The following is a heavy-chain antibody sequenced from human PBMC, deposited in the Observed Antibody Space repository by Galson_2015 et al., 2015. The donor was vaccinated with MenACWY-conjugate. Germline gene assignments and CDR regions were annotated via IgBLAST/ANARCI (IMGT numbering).Heavy chain of an antibody. J-gene: IGHJ3*02. Sequence: SLRLSCAASGFTFSSYAMHWVRQAPGKGLEYVSAISSNEGSTYYADSVKGRFTISKDNSKNTLYLQMSSLRAEDTAVYYCVKGPSYLWNTVTYLLDDAFDIWGQGTLVTVSS. CDR3: VKGPSYLWNTVTYLLDDAFDI. CDR1: GFTFSSYA. CDR2: ISSNEGST. D-gene: IGHD4-17*01. V-gene: IGHV3-64D*06.